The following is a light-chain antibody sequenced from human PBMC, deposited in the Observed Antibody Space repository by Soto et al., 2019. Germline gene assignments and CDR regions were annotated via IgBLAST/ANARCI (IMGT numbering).Light chain of an antibody. CDR3: QQYNNWPPFT. Sequence: EIVMTQSPATLSVSPGERATLSCRASQSISTSLAWYQQKPGQAPSLLIYGASTRATGIPARFSGSGSGTEFTLTISSLQSEDFAVYYCQQYNNWPPFTFGPGTKVDIK. J-gene: IGKJ3*01. CDR2: GAS. CDR1: QSISTS. V-gene: IGKV3-15*01.